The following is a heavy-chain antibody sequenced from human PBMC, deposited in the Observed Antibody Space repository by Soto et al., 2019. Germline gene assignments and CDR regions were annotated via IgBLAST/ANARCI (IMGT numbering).Heavy chain of an antibody. J-gene: IGHJ6*03. D-gene: IGHD6-13*01. Sequence: GASVKVSCKASGYTFTSYDINWVRQATGQGLEWMGWMNPNSGNTGYAQKFQGRVTMTRNTSVSTAYMELGSLRSEDTAVYYCARGGIAAAGTTLYYYYYMDVWDKGTTVTVSS. CDR2: MNPNSGNT. CDR3: ARGGIAAAGTTLYYYYYMDV. V-gene: IGHV1-8*01. CDR1: GYTFTSYD.